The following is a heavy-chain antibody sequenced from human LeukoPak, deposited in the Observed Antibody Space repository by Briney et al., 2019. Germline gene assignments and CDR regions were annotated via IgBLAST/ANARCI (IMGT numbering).Heavy chain of an antibody. D-gene: IGHD3-3*01. J-gene: IGHJ5*02. Sequence: SETLSLTCTVSGGSVSSGSYYWSWIRQPPGKGLEWIGYIYYSGSTNYNPSLKSRVTISVDTSKNQFSLKLSSVTAADTAVYYCARGPYYDFWSGLPNWFDPWGQGTLVTVSS. V-gene: IGHV4-61*01. CDR3: ARGPYYDFWSGLPNWFDP. CDR1: GGSVSSGSYY. CDR2: IYYSGST.